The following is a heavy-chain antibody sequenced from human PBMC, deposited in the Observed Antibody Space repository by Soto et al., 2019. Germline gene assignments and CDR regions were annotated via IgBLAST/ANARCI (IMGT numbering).Heavy chain of an antibody. CDR1: GGSISSGGYS. CDR3: ARGFVWPYCGGDCYPNPVWYFDY. CDR2: IYHSGST. J-gene: IGHJ4*02. Sequence: SETLSLTCAVSGGSISSGGYSWSWIRQPPGKGLEWIGYIYHSGSTYYNPSLKSRVTISVDRSKNQFSLKLSSVTAADTAVYYCARGFVWPYCGGDCYPNPVWYFDYWGQGTLVTVSS. D-gene: IGHD2-21*02. V-gene: IGHV4-30-2*01.